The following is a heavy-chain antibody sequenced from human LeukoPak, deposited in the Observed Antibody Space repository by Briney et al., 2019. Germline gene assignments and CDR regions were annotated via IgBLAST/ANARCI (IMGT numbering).Heavy chain of an antibody. V-gene: IGHV3-48*03. Sequence: PGGSLRLSCTASGFTFSSFEMNWVRQAPGKGLEWVSYINFGGNTMYYTDSVKGRFTISRDNAKNSLYLQMNSLRAEDTAVYYCARDGRSSSSLNLWGQGTLVTASS. CDR3: ARDGRSSSSLNL. J-gene: IGHJ5*02. CDR2: INFGGNTM. CDR1: GFTFSSFE. D-gene: IGHD6-6*01.